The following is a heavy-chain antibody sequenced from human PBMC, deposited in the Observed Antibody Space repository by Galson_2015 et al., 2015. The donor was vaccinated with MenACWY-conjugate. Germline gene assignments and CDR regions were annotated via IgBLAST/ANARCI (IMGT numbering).Heavy chain of an antibody. J-gene: IGHJ5*02. V-gene: IGHV3-48*04. D-gene: IGHD1-26*01. CDR2: IVGSSSTI. Sequence: SLRLSCAASGFTFSSYRMNWVRQAPGKGLEWVSNIVGSSSTIYYADSVKGRFTISRDNAKNSLYLQMNSLRAEDTAVYYCARGNSGSYSWFDPWGQGTLVTVSS. CDR1: GFTFSSYR. CDR3: ARGNSGSYSWFDP.